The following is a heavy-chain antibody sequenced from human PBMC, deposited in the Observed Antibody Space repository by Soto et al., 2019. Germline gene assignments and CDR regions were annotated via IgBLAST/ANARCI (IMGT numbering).Heavy chain of an antibody. CDR3: GSVFEY. Sequence: GGSLRLSCAASGFTYTNYWIHWVRRAPEKGLVWVSRIDSDGIYTSYADSVKGRFTISRDNAKNTLYLQMNDLRNEDTAVYYCGSVFEYWGQGSLVTVSS. J-gene: IGHJ4*02. V-gene: IGHV3-74*01. CDR1: GFTYTNYW. CDR2: IDSDGIYT.